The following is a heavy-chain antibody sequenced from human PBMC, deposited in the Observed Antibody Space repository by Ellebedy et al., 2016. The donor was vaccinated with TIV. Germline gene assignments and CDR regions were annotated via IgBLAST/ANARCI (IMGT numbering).Heavy chain of an antibody. CDR3: ARVDSSGYYGSGWFDP. Sequence: PGGSLRLSCAASGFTFRNYCMSWVRQAPGKGLEWVSVIYSGGSIYYADSVKGRFTISRDNSKNTLYLQMNSLRAEDTAVYYCARVDSSGYYGSGWFDPWGQGTLVTVSS. D-gene: IGHD3-22*01. V-gene: IGHV3-66*01. CDR2: IYSGGSI. J-gene: IGHJ5*02. CDR1: GFTFRNYC.